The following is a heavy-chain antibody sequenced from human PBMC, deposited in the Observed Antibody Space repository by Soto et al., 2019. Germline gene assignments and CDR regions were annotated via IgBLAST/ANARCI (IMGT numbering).Heavy chain of an antibody. CDR2: ISAYNGNT. J-gene: IGHJ4*02. V-gene: IGHV1-18*01. CDR1: GYTFTSYG. Sequence: ASVKVSCKASGYTFTSYGISWVRQAPGQGLEWMGWISAYNGNTNYAQKLQGRVTMTTDTSTSTAYMELRSLRSDDTAVYYCARVDYYDSSGYYYPPDYWGQGTLVTVS. D-gene: IGHD3-22*01. CDR3: ARVDYYDSSGYYYPPDY.